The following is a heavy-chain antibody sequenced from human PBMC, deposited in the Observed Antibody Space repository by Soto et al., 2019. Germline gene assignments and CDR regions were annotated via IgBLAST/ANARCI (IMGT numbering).Heavy chain of an antibody. Sequence: ASVKVSCKASGYTFTSYYMHWVRQAPGQGLEWMGIINPSSGGTTYAQKFQGRVTMTRDTSTSTVYMELSSLRSEDTAVYYCARPLYDAHFDYWGQGTLVTVSS. J-gene: IGHJ4*02. CDR1: GYTFTSYY. CDR3: ARPLYDAHFDY. CDR2: INPSSGGT. D-gene: IGHD5-12*01. V-gene: IGHV1-46*01.